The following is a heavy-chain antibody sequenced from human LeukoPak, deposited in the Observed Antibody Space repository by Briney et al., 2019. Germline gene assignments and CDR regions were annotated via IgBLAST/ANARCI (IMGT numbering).Heavy chain of an antibody. CDR1: GFTFSSYW. Sequence: GGSLRLSCAASGFTFSSYWMSWVRQAPGKGLEWVANIKQDGSEKYYVDSVKGRFTISRDNARDSLYLQMNSLRAEDTAVYYCARELILTGDSGEGFDYWGQGTLVTVSS. J-gene: IGHJ4*02. CDR2: IKQDGSEK. D-gene: IGHD3-9*01. CDR3: ARELILTGDSGEGFDY. V-gene: IGHV3-7*01.